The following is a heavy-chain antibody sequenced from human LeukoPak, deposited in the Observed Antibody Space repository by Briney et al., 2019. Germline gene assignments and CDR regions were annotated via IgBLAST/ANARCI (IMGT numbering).Heavy chain of an antibody. CDR3: AREDWDSLVFDL. D-gene: IGHD1-7*01. CDR2: IYASGST. Sequence: SETLSLTCTVSGVSNSSYYWSWIRQPAGKGLEWIGHIYASGSTNYNPSLKSRVTLSVDTSKNQFSLKLSSVTAADTAVYYCAREDWDSLVFDLWGRGTLVTVSS. J-gene: IGHJ2*01. CDR1: GVSNSSYY. V-gene: IGHV4-4*07.